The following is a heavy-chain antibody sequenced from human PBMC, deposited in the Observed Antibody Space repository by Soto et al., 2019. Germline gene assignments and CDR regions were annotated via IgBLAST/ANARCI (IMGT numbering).Heavy chain of an antibody. D-gene: IGHD5-12*01. V-gene: IGHV1-24*01. CDR3: AAHFIVATICVDY. J-gene: IGHJ4*02. CDR1: GYTLAELS. Sequence: ASVKVSCKVSGYTLAELSMDWVRQAPGKGLEWMGGFDPEDGETLYAQKFQGRVTMTEDTSTDTAYMELSSLRSEDTAVYYCAAHFIVATICVDYWGQGTPVTVSS. CDR2: FDPEDGET.